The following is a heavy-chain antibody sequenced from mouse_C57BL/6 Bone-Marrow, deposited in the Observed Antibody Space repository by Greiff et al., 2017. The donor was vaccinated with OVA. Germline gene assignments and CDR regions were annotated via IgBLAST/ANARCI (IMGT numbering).Heavy chain of an antibody. J-gene: IGHJ4*01. CDR1: GYSITSGYH. D-gene: IGHD1-2*01. CDR3: ARPHYYGYAMDD. CDR2: ISYDGSN. V-gene: IGHV3-6*01. Sequence: DVQLQESGPGLVKPSTSLSLTCSVTGYSITSGYHWNWIRQFPGNKLEWMGYISYDGSNNYNPSLKNRISITRDTSKNQFFLKLNSVTTEDTATYYCARPHYYGYAMDDWGQGTSVTVSS.